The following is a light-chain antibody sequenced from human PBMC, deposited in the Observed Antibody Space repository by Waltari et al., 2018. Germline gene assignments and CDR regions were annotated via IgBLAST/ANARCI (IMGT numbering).Light chain of an antibody. CDR2: DAS. CDR1: QTVRTY. J-gene: IGKJ2*01. V-gene: IGKV3-11*01. Sequence: SAPLSCRARQTVRTYLAWYQQKPGQAPRLLIFDASSRATGIPAKFSGSGSGTDFTLTVSNLEPEDFAVYYCQQRANWPYTFGQGTRVEI. CDR3: QQRANWPYT.